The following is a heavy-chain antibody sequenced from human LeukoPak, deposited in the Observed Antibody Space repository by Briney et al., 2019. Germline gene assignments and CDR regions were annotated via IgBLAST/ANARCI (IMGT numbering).Heavy chain of an antibody. CDR2: ISSSSSSYI. V-gene: IGHV3-21*01. J-gene: IGHJ4*02. Sequence: GGSLRLSCAASGFTFSSYSMNWVRQAPGKGLEWVSSISSSSSSYIYYADSVKGRFTISRDNAKNSLYLQMNSLRAEDTAMYYCARDPGIRPLDYWGQGTLVTVSS. D-gene: IGHD1-14*01. CDR3: ARDPGIRPLDY. CDR1: GFTFSSYS.